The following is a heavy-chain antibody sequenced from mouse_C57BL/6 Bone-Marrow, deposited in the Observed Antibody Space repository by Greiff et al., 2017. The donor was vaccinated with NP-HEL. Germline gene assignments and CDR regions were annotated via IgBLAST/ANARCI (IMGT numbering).Heavy chain of an antibody. Sequence: DVQLVESGGGLVKPGGSLKLSCAASGFTFSSYAMSWVRQTPEKRLEWVATISDGGSYTYYPDNVKGRFTISRDNAKNNLYLQMSHLKSEDTAMYYSARDSNGVWFAYWGQGTLVTVSA. J-gene: IGHJ3*01. D-gene: IGHD2-5*01. V-gene: IGHV5-4*01. CDR3: ARDSNGVWFAY. CDR1: GFTFSSYA. CDR2: ISDGGSYT.